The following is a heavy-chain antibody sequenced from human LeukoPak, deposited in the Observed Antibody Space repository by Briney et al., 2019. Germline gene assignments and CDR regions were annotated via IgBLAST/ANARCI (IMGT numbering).Heavy chain of an antibody. CDR3: ARGPPNWGFDS. CDR2: MSPASGNT. Sequence: ASMKVSCKASGYTFTSYDLNWVRRATGQGLEWMGWMSPASGNTGYAQEFQGRVTMTRDTSVSTAYMELNSLRSEDTAVYYCARGPPNWGFDSWGQGTLVTVSS. J-gene: IGHJ4*02. D-gene: IGHD7-27*01. V-gene: IGHV1-8*01. CDR1: GYTFTSYD.